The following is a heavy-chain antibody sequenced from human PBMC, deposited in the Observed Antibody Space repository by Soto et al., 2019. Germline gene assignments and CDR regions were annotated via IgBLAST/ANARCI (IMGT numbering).Heavy chain of an antibody. CDR2: ISYDGSNK. CDR3: AKDRYILRYFDYYFDY. J-gene: IGHJ4*02. CDR1: GFTFSSYG. Sequence: GGSLRLSCAASGFTFSSYGMHWVRQAPGKGLEWVAVISYDGSNKYYADSVKGRFTISRDNSKNTLYLQMNSLRAEDTAVYYCAKDRYILRYFDYYFDYWGQGT. D-gene: IGHD3-9*01. V-gene: IGHV3-30*18.